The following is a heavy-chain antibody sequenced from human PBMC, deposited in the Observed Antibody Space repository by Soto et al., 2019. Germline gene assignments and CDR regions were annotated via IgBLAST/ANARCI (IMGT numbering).Heavy chain of an antibody. V-gene: IGHV3-33*01. Sequence: VQLVESGGGVVQPGRSLRLSCAASGFTFSSYGMHWVRQAPGKGLEWVAVIWYDGSNKYYADSVKGRFTISRDNSKNTLYLQMNSLRAEDTAVYYCAREDQGYTTAVAAGMDVWGQGTTVTVSS. CDR3: AREDQGYTTAVAAGMDV. J-gene: IGHJ6*02. CDR2: IWYDGSNK. CDR1: GFTFSSYG. D-gene: IGHD6-19*01.